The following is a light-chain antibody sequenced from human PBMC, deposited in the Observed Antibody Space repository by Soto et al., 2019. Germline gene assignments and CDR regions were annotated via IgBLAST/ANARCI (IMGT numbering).Light chain of an antibody. Sequence: SYELTQPPSVSEAPGQTARLTCEGNTIGSNIVHWYKQKPGQAPALVVYDDRGRPSGVPERLSGSNSGNTATLTISRVEAGDEADYYCQVWDSTSDHVVFGGGAKRTVL. V-gene: IGLV3-21*02. CDR2: DDR. CDR1: TIGSNI. J-gene: IGLJ2*01. CDR3: QVWDSTSDHVV.